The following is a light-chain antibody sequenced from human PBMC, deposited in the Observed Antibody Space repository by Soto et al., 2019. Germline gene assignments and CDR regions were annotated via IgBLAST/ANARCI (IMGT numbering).Light chain of an antibody. J-gene: IGKJ1*01. Sequence: EIVMSQSPATLSVSPGERATLSCRASQSVSGSYVAWYQQRPGLAPRLLVYGASRRATGIPDRFRGSGSGTEFTLTISGLEAEDVATYYCQKYNSAPWTFGQGTKVDIK. V-gene: IGKV3-20*01. CDR3: QKYNSAPWT. CDR2: GAS. CDR1: QSVSGSY.